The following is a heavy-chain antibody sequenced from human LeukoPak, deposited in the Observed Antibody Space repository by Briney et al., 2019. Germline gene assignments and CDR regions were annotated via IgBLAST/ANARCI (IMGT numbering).Heavy chain of an antibody. V-gene: IGHV4-31*03. J-gene: IGHJ1*01. CDR2: INYSGST. D-gene: IGHD2-21*01. CDR1: GGSIRSSYYY. Sequence: PSETLSLTCTVSGGSIRSSYYYWGWIRQPPGKGLEWIGYINYSGSTYYNPSLKSRVIISVDTSKNQFSLNLNSVTAADTAVYYCAREMDAHPRIVVWGQGTLVTVSS. CDR3: AREMDAHPRIVV.